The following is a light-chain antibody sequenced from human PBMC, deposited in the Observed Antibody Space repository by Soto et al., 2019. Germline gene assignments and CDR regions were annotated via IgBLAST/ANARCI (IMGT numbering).Light chain of an antibody. CDR3: SSYEGSHYFVV. V-gene: IGLV2-8*01. CDR1: NSDVGGYNY. J-gene: IGLJ2*01. Sequence: QSALTQPPSASGSPGQSVTISCTGTNSDVGGYNYVSWYQKHPGKAPKIMIYELSKRPSVVPDRFSGSKSGNTASLPVSGPQAEEEADYYCSSYEGSHYFVVFGGGTKLTVL. CDR2: ELS.